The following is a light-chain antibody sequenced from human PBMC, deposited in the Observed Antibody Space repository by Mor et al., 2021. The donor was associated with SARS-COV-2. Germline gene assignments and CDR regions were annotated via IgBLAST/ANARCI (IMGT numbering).Light chain of an antibody. V-gene: IGLV3-19*01. CDR3: NSRDSSGYPVI. Sequence: PLLVIYVTNNRPSGIPDRFSGSSSGNTASLTITASQAEDEADYYCNSRDSSGYPVIFGGGTTLTVL. J-gene: IGLJ2*01. CDR2: VTN.